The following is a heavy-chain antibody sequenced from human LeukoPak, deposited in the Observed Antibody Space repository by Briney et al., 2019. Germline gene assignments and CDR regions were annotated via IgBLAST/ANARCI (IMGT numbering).Heavy chain of an antibody. J-gene: IGHJ4*02. V-gene: IGHV3-21*01. CDR1: GFTFSSYS. CDR2: ISSSSRYI. CDR3: ARTYGSGSYPPVDY. Sequence: GGSLRLSCAASGFTFSSYSMNWVRQAPGKGLQWVSSISSSSRYIYYADSVKGRFTISRDNAKNSLFLQMNSLRAEDTAVYYCARTYGSGSYPPVDYWGQGTLVTVSS. D-gene: IGHD3-10*01.